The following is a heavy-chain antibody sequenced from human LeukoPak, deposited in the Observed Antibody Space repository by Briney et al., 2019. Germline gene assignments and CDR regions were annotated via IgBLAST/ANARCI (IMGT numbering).Heavy chain of an antibody. CDR3: ARDLDSSGYYVGVEGS. CDR2: IIPILGIA. V-gene: IGHV1-69*04. Sequence: SVKVSCKASGGTFSSYAISWVRQAPGQGLEWMGKIIPILGIANYAQKFQGRVTITADKSTSTAYMELSSLRSEDTAVYYCARDLDSSGYYVGVEGSWGQGTLFTVSS. J-gene: IGHJ4*02. D-gene: IGHD3-22*01. CDR1: GGTFSSYA.